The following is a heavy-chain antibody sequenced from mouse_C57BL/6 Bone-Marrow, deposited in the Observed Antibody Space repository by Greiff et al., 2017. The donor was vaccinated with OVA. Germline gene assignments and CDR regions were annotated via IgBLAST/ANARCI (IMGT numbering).Heavy chain of an antibody. D-gene: IGHD1-1*01. Sequence: EVKVEESGGDLVKPGGSLKLSCAASGFTFSSYGMSWVRQTPDKRLEWVATISSGGSYTYYPDSVQGRVTISRDNAKNTLYLQMSSLTSEDTAMYYCARQFYYGSSYGFAYWGQGTLVTVSA. CDR2: ISSGGSYT. V-gene: IGHV5-6*02. CDR1: GFTFSSYG. J-gene: IGHJ3*01. CDR3: ARQFYYGSSYGFAY.